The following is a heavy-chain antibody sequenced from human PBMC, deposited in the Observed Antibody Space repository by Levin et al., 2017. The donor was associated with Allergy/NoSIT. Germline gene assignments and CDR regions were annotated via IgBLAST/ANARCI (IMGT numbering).Heavy chain of an antibody. D-gene: IGHD5-18*01. J-gene: IGHJ6*02. CDR3: ARVNTAMVTYDYGMDV. CDR2: IIPIFGTA. Sequence: SVKVSCKASGGTFSSYAISWVRQAPGQGLEWMGGIIPIFGTANYAQKFQGRVTITADESTSTAYMELSSLRSEDTAVYYCARVNTAMVTYDYGMDVWGQGTTVTVSS. CDR1: GGTFSSYA. V-gene: IGHV1-69*13.